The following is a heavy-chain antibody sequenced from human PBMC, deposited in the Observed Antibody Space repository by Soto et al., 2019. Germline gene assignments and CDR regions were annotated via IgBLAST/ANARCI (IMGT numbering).Heavy chain of an antibody. V-gene: IGHV3-23*01. CDR3: AKDYSSSWFYFDY. D-gene: IGHD6-13*01. J-gene: IGHJ4*02. Sequence: GGSLRLSCAASEFTFSSYAMSWVRQAPGKGLEWVSGFTGSGGSTYYADSVKGRFTISRDNSKNMLYLQMNSLRAEDTAIYYCAKDYSSSWFYFDYWGQGTLVTVSS. CDR1: EFTFSSYA. CDR2: FTGSGGST.